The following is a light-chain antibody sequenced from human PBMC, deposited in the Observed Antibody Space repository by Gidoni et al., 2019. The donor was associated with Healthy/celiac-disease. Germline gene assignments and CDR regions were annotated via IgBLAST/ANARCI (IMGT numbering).Light chain of an antibody. V-gene: IGLV3-1*01. J-gene: IGLJ2*01. CDR3: QAWDSSTAV. CDR1: KLGDKY. Sequence: SYGLTQPPSVSVSPGQTASITCSGDKLGDKYACWYQQKPGQSPVLVIYQDSKRPSGIPERFSGSNSGNTATLTISGTQAIDEADYYWQAWDSSTAVFGGGTKLTVL. CDR2: QDS.